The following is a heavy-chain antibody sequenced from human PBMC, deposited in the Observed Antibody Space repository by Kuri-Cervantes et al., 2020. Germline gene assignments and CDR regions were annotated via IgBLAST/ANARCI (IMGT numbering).Heavy chain of an antibody. CDR2: IYHSGST. V-gene: IGHV4-30-2*01. D-gene: IGHD2-2*01. CDR1: GGSISSGGYS. CDR3: ARELPAADY. Sequence: SETLSLTCAVSGGSISSGGYSWSWIRQPPGKGLEWIGYIYHSGSTYYNPSLKSRVTISVDRSKNQFSLKLSSVTAADTAVYYCARELPAADYWGQGTLVTVSS. J-gene: IGHJ4*02.